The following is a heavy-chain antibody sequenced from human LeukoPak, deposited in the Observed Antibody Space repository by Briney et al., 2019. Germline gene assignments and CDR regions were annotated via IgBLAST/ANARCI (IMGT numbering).Heavy chain of an antibody. CDR1: GGSISSYY. D-gene: IGHD3-10*01. Sequence: PSETLSLTCTVSGGSISSYYWSWIRQPPGKGLEWIGYIYYSGSTNYNPSLKSRVTISVDTSKNQFSLKLSSVTAADTAVYYCARDVGSRMVRGVIDAWFDPWGQGTLVTVSS. V-gene: IGHV4-59*01. J-gene: IGHJ5*02. CDR2: IYYSGST. CDR3: ARDVGSRMVRGVIDAWFDP.